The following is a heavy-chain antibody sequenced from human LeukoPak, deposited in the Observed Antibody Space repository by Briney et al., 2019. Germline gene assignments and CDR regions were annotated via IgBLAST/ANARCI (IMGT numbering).Heavy chain of an antibody. CDR2: MYISGST. CDR1: GGSISSYY. V-gene: IGHV4-4*07. Sequence: SETLSLTCTVSGGSISSYYWSWIRQPAGKGLEWIGHMYISGSTNYNPSLKSRVTMSVDTSKNQFSLKLSSVTAADTAVYYCARGGFYWFDPWGQGTLVTVSS. D-gene: IGHD3-3*01. J-gene: IGHJ5*02. CDR3: ARGGFYWFDP.